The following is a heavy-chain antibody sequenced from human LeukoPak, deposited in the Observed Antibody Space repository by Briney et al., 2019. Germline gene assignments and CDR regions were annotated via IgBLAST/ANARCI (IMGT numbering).Heavy chain of an antibody. CDR3: ARGLLVSYSSSWYPDY. V-gene: IGHV4-59*01. CDR2: IYYSGST. Sequence: SETLSLTCTVSGGSISSYYWSWIRQPPGKGLEWIGYIYYSGSTNYNPSLKSRVTISVDTSKNQFSLRLSSVTAADTAVYYCARGLLVSYSSSWYPDYWGQGTLVTVSS. D-gene: IGHD6-13*01. CDR1: GGSISSYY. J-gene: IGHJ4*02.